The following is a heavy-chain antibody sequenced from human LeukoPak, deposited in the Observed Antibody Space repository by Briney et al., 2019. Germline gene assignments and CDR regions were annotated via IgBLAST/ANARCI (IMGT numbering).Heavy chain of an antibody. CDR3: AREGCTNGVCYPYYYYYMDV. CDR1: GYTFTSYD. J-gene: IGHJ6*03. D-gene: IGHD2-8*01. CDR2: MNPNSGNT. Sequence: ASVKVSCKASGYTFTSYDINWVRQATGQGLEWMGWMNPNSGNTGYAQKFQGRVTITRNTSISTAYMELSSLRSEDTAVYYCAREGCTNGVCYPYYYYYMDVWGEGTTVTVSS. V-gene: IGHV1-8*03.